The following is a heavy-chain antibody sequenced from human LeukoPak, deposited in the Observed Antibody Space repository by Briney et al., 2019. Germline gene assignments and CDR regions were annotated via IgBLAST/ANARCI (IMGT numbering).Heavy chain of an antibody. V-gene: IGHV3-23*01. D-gene: IGHD2-2*01. CDR2: ISGSADST. J-gene: IGHJ4*02. CDR1: GFTFSSYA. CDR3: AKGRPCSSTSCYGSYFDS. Sequence: PPGGSLRLSCAASGFTFSSYAMNWVRQAPGKGLEWVSVISGSADSTYYADSVKGRFTISRDNSKSTLYLQMNSLSAEDTAVYYCAKGRPCSSTSCYGSYFDSWGQGTLVTVSS.